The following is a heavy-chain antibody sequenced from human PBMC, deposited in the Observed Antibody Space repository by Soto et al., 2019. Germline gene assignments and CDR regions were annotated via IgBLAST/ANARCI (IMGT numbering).Heavy chain of an antibody. D-gene: IGHD3-10*01. Sequence: QVQLVESGGGVVQPGRSLRLSCAASGFTFSSYGMHWVRQAPGKGLEWVAVIWYDGSNKYYADSVKGRFTISRDNSKNTLYLQMNSLRAEDTAVYYCARDGYDGNPAPLGYWGQGTLVTVSS. CDR3: ARDGYDGNPAPLGY. CDR1: GFTFSSYG. V-gene: IGHV3-33*01. CDR2: IWYDGSNK. J-gene: IGHJ4*02.